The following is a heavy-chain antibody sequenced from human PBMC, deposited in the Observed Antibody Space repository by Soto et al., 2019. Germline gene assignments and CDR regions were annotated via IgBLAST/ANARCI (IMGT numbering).Heavy chain of an antibody. CDR2: ILGSGDGI. J-gene: IGHJ6*02. CDR1: GLTFRSFV. D-gene: IGHD2-2*01. Sequence: PGGSLRLSCAASGLTFRSFVMSWVRQAPGKGLEWVSGILGSGDGIFYADSVKGRFTISRDNSQSTLHLQMNSLGAEDTAVYYCADPVPAPTHYDYYDMDFWGQGTTVTVSS. CDR3: ADPVPAPTHYDYYDMDF. V-gene: IGHV3-23*01.